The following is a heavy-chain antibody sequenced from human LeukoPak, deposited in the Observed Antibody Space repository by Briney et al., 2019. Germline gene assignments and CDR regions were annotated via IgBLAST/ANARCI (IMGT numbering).Heavy chain of an antibody. D-gene: IGHD2-2*01. CDR1: GYTLTELS. Sequence: ASVKVSCKVSGYTLTELSMHWVRQAPGKGLEWMGGFDPEDGETINAQKFQGRVTMTEDTSTDTAYMELSSLRSEDTAVYYCATSVVVPAATYYYYYGMDVWGQGTTVTVSS. CDR3: ATSVVVPAATYYYYYGMDV. CDR2: FDPEDGET. V-gene: IGHV1-24*01. J-gene: IGHJ6*02.